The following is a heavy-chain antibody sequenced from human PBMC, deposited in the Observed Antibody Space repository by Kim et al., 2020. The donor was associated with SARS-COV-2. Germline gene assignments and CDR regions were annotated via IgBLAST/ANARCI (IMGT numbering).Heavy chain of an antibody. V-gene: IGHV4-34*01. Sequence: SETLSLTCAVYGGSFSGYYWSWIRQPPGKGLEWIGEINHSGSTNYNPSLKSRVTISVDTSKNQFSLKLSSVTAADTAVYYCARGPSRNYYGSGSYYREQGRPFDYWGQGTLVTVSS. CDR1: GGSFSGYY. CDR2: INHSGST. D-gene: IGHD3-10*01. J-gene: IGHJ4*02. CDR3: ARGPSRNYYGSGSYYREQGRPFDY.